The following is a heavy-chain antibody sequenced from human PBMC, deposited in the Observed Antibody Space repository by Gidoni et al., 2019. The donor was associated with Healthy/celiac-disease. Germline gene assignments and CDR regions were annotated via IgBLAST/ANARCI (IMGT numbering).Heavy chain of an antibody. CDR3: ARDPSLVYGDYTFFDY. CDR1: RSTFSNYA. D-gene: IGHD4-17*01. CDR2: ISNDGSDK. J-gene: IGHJ4*02. Sequence: QVQMVESGGGVVQPGGSLRRPGTADRSTFSNYAIHWVRQAPGQGLEWVALISNDGSDKYYAESVNGRFTISRDNSKNTLYLQMNSLRHGDTAVYYCARDPSLVYGDYTFFDYWGQGNLVTVSS. V-gene: IGHV3-30-3*01.